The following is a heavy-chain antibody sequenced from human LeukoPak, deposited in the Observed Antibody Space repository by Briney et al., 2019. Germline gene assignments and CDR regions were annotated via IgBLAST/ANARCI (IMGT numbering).Heavy chain of an antibody. V-gene: IGHV4-34*01. Sequence: SETLSLTCAVYGGSFSGYYWSWLRQPPGKGLEWIGEINHSGSTNYNPSLKSRVTISVDTSQNHFSLKLSSVTAADTAVYYCATLLRYPLNYYYYYGMDVWGQGTTVTVSS. J-gene: IGHJ6*02. D-gene: IGHD3-9*01. CDR3: ATLLRYPLNYYYYYGMDV. CDR1: GGSFSGYY. CDR2: INHSGST.